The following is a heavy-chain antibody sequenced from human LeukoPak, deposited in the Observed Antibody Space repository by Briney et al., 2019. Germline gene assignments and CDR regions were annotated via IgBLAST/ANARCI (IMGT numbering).Heavy chain of an antibody. Sequence: GGSLRLSCAASGFTFDDYAMHWVRQAPGKGLEWVSLISGDGGSTYYADSVKGRFTISRDNSKNSLYLQMNSLGTEDTALYYCAKEQDIVVVPAAMPEGGMDVWGQGTTVTVSS. D-gene: IGHD2-2*01. CDR2: ISGDGGST. CDR1: GFTFDDYA. V-gene: IGHV3-43*02. J-gene: IGHJ6*02. CDR3: AKEQDIVVVPAAMPEGGMDV.